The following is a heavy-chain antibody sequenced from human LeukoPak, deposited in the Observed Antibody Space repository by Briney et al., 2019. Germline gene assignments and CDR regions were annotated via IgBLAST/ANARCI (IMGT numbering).Heavy chain of an antibody. D-gene: IGHD3-22*01. CDR3: ASYYDSSGPTFDY. Sequence: SQTLSLTCTASGGSISTGEHYWSWIRQPPGKGLEWIGYIYYRGTTYFNPSLKSRLAISIDTSKNQFSLKLNSVTTADTAVYYCASYYDSSGPTFDYWGQGTPVIVSS. J-gene: IGHJ4*02. CDR1: GGSISTGEHY. CDR2: IYYRGTT. V-gene: IGHV4-30-4*01.